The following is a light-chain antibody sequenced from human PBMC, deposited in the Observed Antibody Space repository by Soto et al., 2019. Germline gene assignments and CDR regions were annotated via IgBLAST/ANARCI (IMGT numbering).Light chain of an antibody. CDR2: GAS. J-gene: IGKJ3*01. V-gene: IGKV3-20*01. CDR3: QQYGRSPFT. CDR1: QSVSSNN. Sequence: EIVLTQSPGTLSLSPGERATLSCRASQSVSSNNLAWYQQRPGHAARVVIYGASTRATGIPERFSGSGSGTDFTLTISRLEPEDFPVYYCQQYGRSPFTFGPGTKVDIK.